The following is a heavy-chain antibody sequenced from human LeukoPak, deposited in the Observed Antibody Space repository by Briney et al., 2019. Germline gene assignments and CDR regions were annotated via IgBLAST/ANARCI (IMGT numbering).Heavy chain of an antibody. CDR3: ARDRDFYFDY. Sequence: GGSLRLSCAASGFTFSSYGMHWVRQAPGKGLEWVAVIWYDGSNKYYADSVKGRFTTSRDNSKNTLYLQMNSPRAEDTAVYYCARDRDFYFDYWGQGTLVTVSS. CDR2: IWYDGSNK. V-gene: IGHV3-33*01. CDR1: GFTFSSYG. J-gene: IGHJ4*02. D-gene: IGHD3/OR15-3a*01.